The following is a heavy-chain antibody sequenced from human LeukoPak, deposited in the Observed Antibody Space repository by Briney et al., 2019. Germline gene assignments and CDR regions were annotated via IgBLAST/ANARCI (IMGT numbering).Heavy chain of an antibody. V-gene: IGHV3-21*01. CDR2: ISGSTAYI. CDR3: ARDRDVVATALDY. Sequence: GGSLRLSCAASGFTFSRYTMNWVRQAPGKGLEWVSSISGSTAYIYYADSVKGRFTITRVNARNSLYLQMNSLRAEDTAVYYCARDRDVVATALDYWGQGTLVTVSS. J-gene: IGHJ4*02. CDR1: GFTFSRYT. D-gene: IGHD5-12*01.